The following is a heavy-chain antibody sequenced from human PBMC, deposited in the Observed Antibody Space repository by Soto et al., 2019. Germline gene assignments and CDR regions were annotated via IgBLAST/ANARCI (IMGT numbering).Heavy chain of an antibody. Sequence: SETLSLTCAVYGGSFSGYYWGRFRQPPGKGLEWIGEVKHSGNINYNPSLKTRLTVSVDTSKNQFSLKLSSMTAADTAMYYCARGSHFDFSSGYADSFDVWGQGTMVTV. D-gene: IGHD3-3*01. J-gene: IGHJ3*01. CDR3: ARGSHFDFSSGYADSFDV. CDR1: GGSFSGYY. CDR2: VKHSGNI. V-gene: IGHV4-34*01.